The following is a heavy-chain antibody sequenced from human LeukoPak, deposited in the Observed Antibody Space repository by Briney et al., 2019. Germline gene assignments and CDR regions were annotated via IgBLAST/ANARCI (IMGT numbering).Heavy chain of an antibody. CDR1: GGSISGSY. D-gene: IGHD4-17*01. Sequence: PSETLSLTCTVSGGSISGSYWSWIRQPPGKGLEWIGYIYHTGSTNYNPSLKSRVTISVDTSKNQFSLELSSVTAADTAVYYCARHSYGDLPEDYWGQGTLVTVSS. CDR2: IYHTGST. J-gene: IGHJ4*02. CDR3: ARHSYGDLPEDY. V-gene: IGHV4-59*08.